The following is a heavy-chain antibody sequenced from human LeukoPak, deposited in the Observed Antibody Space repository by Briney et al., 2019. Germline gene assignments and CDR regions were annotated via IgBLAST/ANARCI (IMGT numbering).Heavy chain of an antibody. D-gene: IGHD5-12*01. J-gene: IGHJ4*02. CDR2: ISGHQGNT. Sequence: ASVKVSCKASGYTFTTYGIPWVRQAPGQGLEWMGWISGHQGNTKYAQKFQGRVTMTIDTSTSAAYMELRSLRSDDTAIYLCARSSLGTITAGPFDYWGQGTLVAVSS. V-gene: IGHV1-18*01. CDR1: GYTFTTYG. CDR3: ARSSLGTITAGPFDY.